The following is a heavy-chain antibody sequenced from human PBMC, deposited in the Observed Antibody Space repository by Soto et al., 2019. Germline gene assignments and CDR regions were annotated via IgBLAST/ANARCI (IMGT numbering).Heavy chain of an antibody. CDR2: INHSGST. V-gene: IGHV4-34*01. CDR1: GGSFSGYY. J-gene: IGHJ6*02. CDR3: AGEGAAAGRNYYYGMDV. Sequence: QVQLQQWGAGLLKPSETLSLTCAVYGGSFSGYYWSWIRQPPGKGLEWIGEINHSGSTNYNPSLKNRVTISVDTSKNQFSRKLSSVTAADTAVYYCAGEGAAAGRNYYYGMDVWGQGTTVTVSS. D-gene: IGHD6-13*01.